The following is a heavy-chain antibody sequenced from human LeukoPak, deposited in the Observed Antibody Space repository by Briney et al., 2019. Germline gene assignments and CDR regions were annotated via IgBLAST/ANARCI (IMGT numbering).Heavy chain of an antibody. Sequence: ASVKVSCKASGYTFTSYDINWVRQATGQGLEWMGWMNPNSGNTGYAQKFQGRVTMTRNTSISTAYMELSSLRSEETAVYYCAGGMAVAGSRAFGYWGQGTLVTVSS. CDR1: GYTFTSYD. CDR3: AGGMAVAGSRAFGY. D-gene: IGHD6-19*01. V-gene: IGHV1-8*01. CDR2: MNPNSGNT. J-gene: IGHJ4*02.